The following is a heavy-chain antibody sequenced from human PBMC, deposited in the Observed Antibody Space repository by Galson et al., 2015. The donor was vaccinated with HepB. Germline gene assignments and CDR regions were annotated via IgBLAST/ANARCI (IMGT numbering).Heavy chain of an antibody. D-gene: IGHD6-13*01. J-gene: IGHJ5*02. CDR1: GFSVSNKY. V-gene: IGHV3-53*01. CDR2: IYNIGST. Sequence: SLRLSCAASGFSVSNKYMSWVRQAPGKGLEWVSVIYNIGSTYYADSVKGRFTISRDNSKNTAYLQMNSLRVEDTAIYYCARVGGQPLAAWGQGTLVTVSS. CDR3: ARVGGQPLAA.